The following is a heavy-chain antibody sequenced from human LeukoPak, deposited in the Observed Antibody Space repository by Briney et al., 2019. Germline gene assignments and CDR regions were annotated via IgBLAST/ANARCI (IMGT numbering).Heavy chain of an antibody. CDR2: ISYDGSNK. V-gene: IGHV3-30-3*01. J-gene: IGHJ4*02. CDR3: ARDREWELMYYFDY. Sequence: GGSLRLSCAASGFTFSNYAMHWVRQAPGKGLERVAVISYDGSNKYYADSVKGRFTISRDNSKNTLYLQMNSLRAEDTAVYYCARDREWELMYYFDYWGQGTLVTVSS. CDR1: GFTFSNYA. D-gene: IGHD1-26*01.